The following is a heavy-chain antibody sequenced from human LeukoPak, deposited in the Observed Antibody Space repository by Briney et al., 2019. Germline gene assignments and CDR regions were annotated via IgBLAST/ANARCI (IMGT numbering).Heavy chain of an antibody. CDR1: GGSISSNY. Sequence: PSETLSLTCTVSGGSISSNYWSWIRQPPGKGLEWIGYIYYSGSTNYNPSLKSRVTMSVDTSKNQFSLKLSSVTAADTAVYHCARAYSSSTNAFDIWGQGTMVTVSS. CDR3: ARAYSSSTNAFDI. D-gene: IGHD6-6*01. J-gene: IGHJ3*02. CDR2: IYYSGST. V-gene: IGHV4-59*01.